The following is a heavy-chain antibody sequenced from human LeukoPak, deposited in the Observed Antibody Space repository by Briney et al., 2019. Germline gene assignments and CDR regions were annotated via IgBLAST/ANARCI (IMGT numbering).Heavy chain of an antibody. CDR3: AREQQLVREYDY. CDR1: GFTFSSYS. J-gene: IGHJ4*02. Sequence: GGSLRPSCAASGFTFSSYSMNWVRQAPGKGLEWVSSISSSSSYIYYADSVKGRFTISRDNAKNSLYLQMNSLRAEDTAVYYCAREQQLVREYDYWGQGTLVTVSS. V-gene: IGHV3-21*01. D-gene: IGHD6-13*01. CDR2: ISSSSSYI.